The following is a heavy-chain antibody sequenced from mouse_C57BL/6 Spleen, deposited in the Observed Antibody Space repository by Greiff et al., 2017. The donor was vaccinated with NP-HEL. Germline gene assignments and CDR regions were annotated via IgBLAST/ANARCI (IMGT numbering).Heavy chain of an antibody. Sequence: EVKLVESGGGLVKPGGSLKLSCAASGFTFSDYGMHWVRQAPEKGLEWVAYISSGSSTIYYADTVKGRFTISRDNATNTLFLQMTSLRSEDTAMYYCARPSYDGYYAPAYWGQGTLVTVSA. V-gene: IGHV5-17*01. CDR3: ARPSYDGYYAPAY. J-gene: IGHJ3*01. CDR2: ISSGSSTI. CDR1: GFTFSDYG. D-gene: IGHD2-3*01.